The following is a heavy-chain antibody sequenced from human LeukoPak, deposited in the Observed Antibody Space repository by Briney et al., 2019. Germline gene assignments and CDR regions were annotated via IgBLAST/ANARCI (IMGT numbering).Heavy chain of an antibody. CDR1: GGSFSGYY. CDR3: ARGLHCGGDCYLDAFDI. D-gene: IGHD2-21*02. J-gene: IGHJ3*02. Sequence: PSETLSLTCAVYGGSFSGYYWSWIRQPPGKGLEWIGEINHSGSTNYNPSLKGRVTISVDTSKNQFSLKLSSVTAADTAVYYCARGLHCGGDCYLDAFDIWGQGTMVTVSS. V-gene: IGHV4-34*01. CDR2: INHSGST.